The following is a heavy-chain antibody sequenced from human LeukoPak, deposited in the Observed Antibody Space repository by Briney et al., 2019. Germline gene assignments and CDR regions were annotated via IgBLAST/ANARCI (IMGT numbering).Heavy chain of an antibody. V-gene: IGHV3-23*01. D-gene: IGHD2-2*01. Sequence: GGSLRLSCAASGFTFSSYAMSWDRQAPGKVLEWVSAISGSGGSTYYADSVKGRFTISRDNSKNTLYLQMNSLRAEDTAVYYCAKDLEYQLLQDAFDIWGQGTMVTVSS. J-gene: IGHJ3*02. CDR1: GFTFSSYA. CDR3: AKDLEYQLLQDAFDI. CDR2: ISGSGGST.